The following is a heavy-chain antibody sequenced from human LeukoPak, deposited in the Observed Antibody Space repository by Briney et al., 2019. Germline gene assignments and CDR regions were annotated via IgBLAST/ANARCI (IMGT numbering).Heavy chain of an antibody. CDR3: ARTDFWSGYYNWFDP. J-gene: IGHJ5*02. V-gene: IGHV4-34*01. CDR2: INHSGST. D-gene: IGHD3-3*01. CDR1: GGSFSGYY. Sequence: PSETLSLTCAVYGGSFSGYYWSWIRQPPGKGLEWIGDINHSGSTNYNPSLKSRVTISVDTSKNQFSLKLSSVTAADTAVYYCARTDFWSGYYNWFDPWGQGTLVTVSS.